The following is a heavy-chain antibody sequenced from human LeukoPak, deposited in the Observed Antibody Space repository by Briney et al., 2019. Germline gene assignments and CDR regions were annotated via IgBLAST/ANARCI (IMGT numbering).Heavy chain of an antibody. V-gene: IGHV3-33*01. D-gene: IGHD3-10*01. CDR2: IWYDGSNK. CDR3: ARVGLLWFGEPTNYFDY. J-gene: IGHJ4*02. CDR1: GFTFSSYG. Sequence: GRSLRLSCAASGFTFSSYGMHGVRQAPGKGLEGVAVIWYDGSNKYYADSVKGRFTISRDNSKNTLYLQMNSLRAEDTAVYYCARVGLLWFGEPTNYFDYWGQGTLVTVSS.